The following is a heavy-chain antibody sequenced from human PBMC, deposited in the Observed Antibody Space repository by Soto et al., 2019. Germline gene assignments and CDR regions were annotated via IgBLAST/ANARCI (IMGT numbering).Heavy chain of an antibody. CDR1: GFTFNNYA. V-gene: IGHV3-23*01. CDR3: AKDTRYADYVRWFDS. D-gene: IGHD4-17*01. J-gene: IGHJ5*01. CDR2: ITASGGRT. Sequence: EVHLLESGGGLVQPGGSLRLSCTASGFTFNNYAMTWVRQAPGSGLEGVSGITASGGRTYYADSVKGLFTISRDNSKSTLYLQMNSLRADDTAVYYCAKDTRYADYVRWFDSWGQGTLVTVSS.